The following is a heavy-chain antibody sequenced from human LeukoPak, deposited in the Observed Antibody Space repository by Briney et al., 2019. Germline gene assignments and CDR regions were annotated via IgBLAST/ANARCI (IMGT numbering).Heavy chain of an antibody. CDR2: MNPNSGNT. Sequence: ASLKVSCKTSGYSFSTFDINWVRQATGQGLEWMGWMNPNSGNTNYEQKFQGRLTMTRDTSISTAYMELSNLRSEDTAVYYCARGGILVQGVTILYGMDVWGQGTTVTVSS. D-gene: IGHD3-10*01. CDR1: GYSFSTFD. CDR3: ARGGILVQGVTILYGMDV. J-gene: IGHJ6*02. V-gene: IGHV1-8*01.